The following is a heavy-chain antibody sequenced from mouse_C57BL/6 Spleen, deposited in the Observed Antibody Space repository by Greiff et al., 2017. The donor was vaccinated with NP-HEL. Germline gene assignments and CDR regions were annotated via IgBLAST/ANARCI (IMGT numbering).Heavy chain of an antibody. CDR3: ARNAPGSSFYWYFDV. CDR2: IWTGGGT. J-gene: IGHJ1*03. CDR1: GFSLTSYA. D-gene: IGHD1-1*01. V-gene: IGHV2-9-1*01. Sequence: QVQLKQSGPGLVAPSQSLSITCTVSGFSLTSYAISWVRQPPGKGLEWLGVIWTGGGTNYNSALKSRLSISKDNSKSQVFLKMNSLQTDDTARYYCARNAPGSSFYWYFDVWGTGTTVTVSS.